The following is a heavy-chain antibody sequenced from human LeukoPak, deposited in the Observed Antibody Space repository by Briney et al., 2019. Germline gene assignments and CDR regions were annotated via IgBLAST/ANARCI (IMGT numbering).Heavy chain of an antibody. Sequence: PSETLSLTCTVSGGSMRSYYWNWIRQPPGKGLEWIGYFYYSGSTNYNPSLKSRVTISVDTSKKQFSLKLSSGTAADTAMYYCARGVEMATIGNYYYYMDVWGKGTTVTVSS. V-gene: IGHV4-59*08. CDR1: GGSMRSYY. CDR3: ARGVEMATIGNYYYYMDV. D-gene: IGHD5-24*01. J-gene: IGHJ6*03. CDR2: FYYSGST.